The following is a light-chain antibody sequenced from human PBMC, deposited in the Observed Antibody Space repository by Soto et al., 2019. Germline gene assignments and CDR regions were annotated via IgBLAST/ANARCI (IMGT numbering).Light chain of an antibody. Sequence: DIQMTQSPSTLSASVGDRVTITCRASQSIGSWLAWYQQKPGRAPKFLIYKASTLESGVPSRFSGSASGTEFTLTISSLQPDDFATYYCQQYSNFATFGQGTKVDIK. J-gene: IGKJ1*01. CDR3: QQYSNFAT. V-gene: IGKV1-5*03. CDR2: KAS. CDR1: QSIGSW.